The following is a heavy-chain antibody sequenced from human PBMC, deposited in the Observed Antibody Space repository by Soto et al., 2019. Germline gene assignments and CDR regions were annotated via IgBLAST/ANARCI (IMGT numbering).Heavy chain of an antibody. J-gene: IGHJ6*02. CDR2: ISGSGGST. V-gene: IGHV3-23*01. CDR3: AKEYLSGLEWLLGMDV. D-gene: IGHD3-3*01. Sequence: GGSLRLSCAASGFTFSSYAMSWVRQAPGKGLEWVSAISGSGGSTYYADSVKGRFTISRDNSKNTLYLQMNSLRAEDTAVYYCAKEYLSGLEWLLGMDVWGQGTTVTVSS. CDR1: GFTFSSYA.